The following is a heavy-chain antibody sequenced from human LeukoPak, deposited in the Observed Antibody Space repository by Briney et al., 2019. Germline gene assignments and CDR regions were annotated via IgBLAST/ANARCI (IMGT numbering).Heavy chain of an antibody. CDR2: ISGSGDAT. V-gene: IGHV3-23*01. J-gene: IGHJ6*02. CDR1: GFIFSSYA. Sequence: GGSLRLSCAASGFIFSSYAMDWVRQAPGKGLEWVSGISGSGDATFYADPVKGRFTISRDNSKNTLYLQMNSLRGDDTAVYYCAKYVTPPGTYYYGLDVWGQGTTVTVSS. D-gene: IGHD6-13*01. CDR3: AKYVTPPGTYYYGLDV.